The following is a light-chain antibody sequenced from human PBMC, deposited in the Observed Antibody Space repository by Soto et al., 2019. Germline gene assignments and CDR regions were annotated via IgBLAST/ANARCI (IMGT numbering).Light chain of an antibody. V-gene: IGKV1-5*03. CDR2: KAS. Sequence: DIQMTQSPSTLSASVGDRVTIKCRASQRISSRLAWYQQKPGKAPKVLIYKASSLESGVPSRFSGSGSGTEFTLSISSLQPDDFATYYCQRYDTYLYTFGQGTKLEI. CDR3: QRYDTYLYT. J-gene: IGKJ2*01. CDR1: QRISSR.